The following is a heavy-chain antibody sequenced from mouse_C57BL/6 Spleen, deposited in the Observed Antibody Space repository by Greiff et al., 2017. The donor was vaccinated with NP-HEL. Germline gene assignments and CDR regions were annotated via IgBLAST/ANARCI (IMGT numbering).Heavy chain of an antibody. D-gene: IGHD1-1*01. Sequence: QVQLQQSGAELARPGASVKLSCKASGYTFTSYGISWVKQRTGQGLEWIGEIYPRSGNTYYNEKFKGKATLTADKSSSTAYMELRSLTSEDSAVYFCAREGLTTVVTSDYWGQGTTLTVSS. J-gene: IGHJ2*01. CDR2: IYPRSGNT. CDR1: GYTFTSYG. CDR3: AREGLTTVVTSDY. V-gene: IGHV1-81*01.